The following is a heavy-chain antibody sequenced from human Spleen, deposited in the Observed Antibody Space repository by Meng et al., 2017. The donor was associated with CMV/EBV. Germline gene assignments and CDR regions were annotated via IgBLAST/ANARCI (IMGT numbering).Heavy chain of an antibody. J-gene: IGHJ5*02. CDR1: GGTFRSYT. V-gene: IGHV1-69*02. CDR3: ASRPSSTNTNWFDP. Sequence: ASGGTFRSYTISWVRQAPGQGLEWMGRIIPILGIANYAQKFQGRVTITADKSTSTAYMELSSLRSEDTAVYYCASRPSSTNTNWFDPWGQGTLVTVSS. CDR2: IIPILGIA. D-gene: IGHD2-2*01.